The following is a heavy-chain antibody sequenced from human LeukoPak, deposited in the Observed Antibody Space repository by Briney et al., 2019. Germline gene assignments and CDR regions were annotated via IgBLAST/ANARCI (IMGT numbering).Heavy chain of an antibody. CDR3: TRDLGSTTSYFDS. CDR2: ISHRGQNT. J-gene: IGHJ4*02. D-gene: IGHD7-27*01. V-gene: IGHV3-23*01. Sequence: GGSLRLSCAASGFTFTTYGMSWVRQAPGKGLEWVSVISHRGQNTYYADSVKGRFTISRDNSKNTLYLQMNSLRAEDTAVYYCTRDLGSTTSYFDSWGQGILVTVSS. CDR1: GFTFTTYG.